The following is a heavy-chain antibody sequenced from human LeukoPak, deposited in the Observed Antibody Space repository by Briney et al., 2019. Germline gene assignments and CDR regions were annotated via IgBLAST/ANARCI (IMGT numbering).Heavy chain of an antibody. J-gene: IGHJ4*02. CDR2: IYSGGST. Sequence: GGSLRLSCAASEFSVGSNYMTWVRQAPGKGLEWVSLIYSGGSTYYSDSVKGRFTISRDNSKNTLYLQMHSLRAEDTAIYYCAKERQGGNSYGDEAFYFDYWGQGTLVTVSS. D-gene: IGHD4-23*01. CDR1: EFSVGSNY. V-gene: IGHV3-53*01. CDR3: AKERQGGNSYGDEAFYFDY.